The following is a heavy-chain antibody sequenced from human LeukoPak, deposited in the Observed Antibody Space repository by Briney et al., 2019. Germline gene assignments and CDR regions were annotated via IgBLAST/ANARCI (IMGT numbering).Heavy chain of an antibody. V-gene: IGHV4-30-4*08. J-gene: IGHJ4*02. Sequence: SQTLSLTCTVSGGSISSGDYYWSWIRQPPGKGLEWIGYIYYSGSTYYNPSLKSRVTISVDTSKNQSSLKLSSVTAADTAVYYCARVPFRYFDWLLYPTLFDYWGQGTLVTVSS. CDR1: GGSISSGDYY. D-gene: IGHD3-9*01. CDR3: ARVPFRYFDWLLYPTLFDY. CDR2: IYYSGST.